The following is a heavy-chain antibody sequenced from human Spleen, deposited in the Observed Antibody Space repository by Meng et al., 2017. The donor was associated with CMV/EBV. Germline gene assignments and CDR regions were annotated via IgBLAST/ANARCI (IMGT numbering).Heavy chain of an antibody. CDR3: ARGTAASVSDAFDI. CDR1: GYSFTSYW. Sequence: GESLKISCKGSGYSFTSYWIGWVRQMPGKGLEWMGIIYPGDSDTRYSPSFQGQVTMSADRSISTAYLQWRSLRASDTAIYYCARGTAASVSDAFDIWGQGTMVTVSS. V-gene: IGHV5-51*01. D-gene: IGHD2-2*01. CDR2: IYPGDSDT. J-gene: IGHJ3*02.